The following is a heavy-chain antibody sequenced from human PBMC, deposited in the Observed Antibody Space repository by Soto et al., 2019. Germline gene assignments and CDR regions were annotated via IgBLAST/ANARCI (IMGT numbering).Heavy chain of an antibody. Sequence: QVQLVQSGAEVRMPGSSVKVSCKASGGTFSTYPINWVRQAPGQGLEWMGGITPLFGTTNYAQKFKGRVTITADESTSTAYMELSSLRAEDAAVYYCARGATHGSSWYFWFDPWGQGTLVTVSS. CDR1: GGTFSTYP. CDR2: ITPLFGTT. J-gene: IGHJ5*02. D-gene: IGHD6-13*01. CDR3: ARGATHGSSWYFWFDP. V-gene: IGHV1-69*01.